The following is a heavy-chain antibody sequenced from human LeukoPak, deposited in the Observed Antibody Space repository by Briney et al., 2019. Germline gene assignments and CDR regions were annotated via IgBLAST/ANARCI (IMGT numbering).Heavy chain of an antibody. CDR1: GGSISSYY. D-gene: IGHD1-26*01. CDR2: IYTSGST. V-gene: IGHV4-4*07. Sequence: SETLSLTCTVSGGSISSYYWSWIRQPAGKGLEWIGRIYTSGSTNYNPSLKSRVTMSVDTSKNQFSLRLSSVTAADTAVYYCARDGSGSYYSWFDPWGQGTLVTVSS. J-gene: IGHJ5*02. CDR3: ARDGSGSYYSWFDP.